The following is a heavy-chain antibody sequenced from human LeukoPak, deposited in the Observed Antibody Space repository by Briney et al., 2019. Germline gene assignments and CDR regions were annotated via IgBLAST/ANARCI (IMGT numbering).Heavy chain of an antibody. CDR2: ISGSGGST. J-gene: IGHJ4*02. V-gene: IGHV3-23*01. D-gene: IGHD2-2*02. CDR1: GFTFSSYA. Sequence: GGSLRLSCTASGFTFSSYAMSWVRQAPGKGLEWVSAISGSGGSTYYADSVKGRFTISRDNSKNTLYLQMNSLRAEDTAVYYCAKPGCSSTSCYTSAWGQGTLVTVSS. CDR3: AKPGCSSTSCYTSA.